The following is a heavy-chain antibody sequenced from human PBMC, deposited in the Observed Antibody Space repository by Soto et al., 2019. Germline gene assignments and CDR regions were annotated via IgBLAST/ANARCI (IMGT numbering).Heavy chain of an antibody. CDR3: ARAAYCSGGTCMNWFPS. CDR1: GYTFTDYA. D-gene: IGHD2-15*01. Sequence: ASVKVSCKASGYTFTDYAITWVRQAPGQGLEWVGWISTSIGDTNFAQNFQGRVTLTTDTSMTTAYMEVTSLRPDDTATYYCARAAYCSGGTCMNWFPSWGQGTLVTVSS. V-gene: IGHV1-18*04. J-gene: IGHJ5*01. CDR2: ISTSIGDT.